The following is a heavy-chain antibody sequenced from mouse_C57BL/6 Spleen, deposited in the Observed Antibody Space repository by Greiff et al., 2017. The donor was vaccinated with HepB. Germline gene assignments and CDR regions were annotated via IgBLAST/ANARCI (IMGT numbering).Heavy chain of an antibody. J-gene: IGHJ4*01. CDR2: ISSGGDYI. CDR1: GFTFSSYA. Sequence: DVQLVESGEGLVKPGGSLKLSCAASGFTFSSYAMSWVRQTPEKRLEWVAYISSGGDYIYYADTVKGRFTISRDNARNTLYLQMSSLKSEDTAMYYCTRSLYYYGSSTDAMDYWGQGTSVTVSS. V-gene: IGHV5-9-1*02. D-gene: IGHD1-1*01. CDR3: TRSLYYYGSSTDAMDY.